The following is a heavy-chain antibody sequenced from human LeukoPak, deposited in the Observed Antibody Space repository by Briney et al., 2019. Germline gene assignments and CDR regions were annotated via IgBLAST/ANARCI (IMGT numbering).Heavy chain of an antibody. J-gene: IGHJ4*02. Sequence: ASVKVSCKASGYTFTSYDINWVRQATGQGLEWMGWMNPNSGNTGYAQKFQGRVTMTRNTSISTAYMELSSLRSEDTAVYYCAREVSYSGSSHFDYWGQGTLVTVSS. CDR3: AREVSYSGSSHFDY. V-gene: IGHV1-8*01. CDR2: MNPNSGNT. CDR1: GYTFTSYD. D-gene: IGHD1-26*01.